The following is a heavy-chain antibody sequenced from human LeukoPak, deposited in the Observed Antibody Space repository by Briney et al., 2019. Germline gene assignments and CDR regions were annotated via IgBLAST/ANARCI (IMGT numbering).Heavy chain of an antibody. CDR2: VNPSGGST. D-gene: IGHD6-19*01. J-gene: IGHJ4*02. Sequence: ASVKVSCKASVYTFTSYYMHWVRQAPGQGLEWMGIVNPSGGSTSYAQKFQGRVTMTRDTSTSTVYMELSSLRSEDTAVYYCARDAPRRRAVAGTFDYWGQGTLVTVSS. CDR3: ARDAPRRRAVAGTFDY. V-gene: IGHV1-46*01. CDR1: VYTFTSYY.